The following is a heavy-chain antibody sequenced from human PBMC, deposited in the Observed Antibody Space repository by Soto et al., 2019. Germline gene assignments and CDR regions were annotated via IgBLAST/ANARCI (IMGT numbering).Heavy chain of an antibody. CDR3: ARGGDIVVVPAARPRSYYYYGMDV. V-gene: IGHV1-8*01. CDR2: MNPNSGNT. Sequence: ASVKVSCKASGYTFTSYDINWVRQATGQGLEWMGWMNPNSGNTGYAQKFQGRVTMTRNTSISTAYMELSSLRSEDTAVYYCARGGDIVVVPAARPRSYYYYGMDVWGQGTTVTVSS. CDR1: GYTFTSYD. D-gene: IGHD2-2*01. J-gene: IGHJ6*02.